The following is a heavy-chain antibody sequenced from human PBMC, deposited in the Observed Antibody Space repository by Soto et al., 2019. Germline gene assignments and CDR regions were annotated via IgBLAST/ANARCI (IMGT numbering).Heavy chain of an antibody. Sequence: PGGSLRLSCATPGFAFTRNGMTWVRQAPGRGLEWVSYISSTSDTIYYADSVKGRFTISRDNGRNSLSLRMNSLREEDTAIYYCARVALWFGQLFPDYWGPGTLVTVSS. D-gene: IGHD3-10*01. V-gene: IGHV3-48*02. CDR3: ARVALWFGQLFPDY. J-gene: IGHJ4*02. CDR2: ISSTSDTI. CDR1: GFAFTRNG.